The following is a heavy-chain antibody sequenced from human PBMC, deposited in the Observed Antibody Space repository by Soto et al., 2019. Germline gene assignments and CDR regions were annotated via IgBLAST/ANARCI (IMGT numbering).Heavy chain of an antibody. CDR3: VRPRPSGENYGMDV. V-gene: IGHV3-53*01. CDR1: GLTVSHNY. J-gene: IGHJ6*02. CDR2: LYTEGTT. Sequence: VSLRLSCVAPGLTVSHNYMAWVRQAPEMGLEWVSILYTEGTTYYADSVKGRFTISRDSSKNTLFLQMDSLRAEDTAVYYCVRPRPSGENYGMDVWGQGTTVTVSS. D-gene: IGHD3-16*01.